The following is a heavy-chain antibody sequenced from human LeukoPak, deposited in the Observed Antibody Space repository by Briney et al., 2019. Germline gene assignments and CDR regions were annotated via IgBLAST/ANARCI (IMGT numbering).Heavy chain of an antibody. CDR1: GFTFSSYS. Sequence: GGSLRLSCAASGFTFSSYSMNWVRQAPGKGLEWVSSISSSSSYIYYADSVKGRFTISRDNAKNSLYLQMDSLRAEDTAVYYCARAPIAAAGTLAVYRYWGQGTLVTVPS. CDR3: ARAPIAAAGTLAVYRY. V-gene: IGHV3-21*01. CDR2: ISSSSSYI. D-gene: IGHD6-13*01. J-gene: IGHJ4*02.